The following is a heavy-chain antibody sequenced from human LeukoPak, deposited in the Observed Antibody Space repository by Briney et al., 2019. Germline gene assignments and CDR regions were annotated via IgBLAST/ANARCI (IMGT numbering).Heavy chain of an antibody. J-gene: IGHJ5*02. D-gene: IGHD5-12*01. CDR2: IYYSGST. CDR3: AKGGRSVRRGYSGYDRENWFDP. V-gene: IGHV4-39*07. Sequence: KPSETLSLTCTVSGGSISSNSYYWGWIRQPPGKGLEWIGSIYYSGSTYYDPSLKSRVTISVDTSKNQFSLKLSSVAAADTAVYYCAKGGRSVRRGYSGYDRENWFDPWGQGTLVTVSS. CDR1: GGSISSNSYY.